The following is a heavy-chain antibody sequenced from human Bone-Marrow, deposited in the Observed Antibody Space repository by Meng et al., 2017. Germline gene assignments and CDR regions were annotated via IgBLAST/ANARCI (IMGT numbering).Heavy chain of an antibody. Sequence: ELQLLEVGGGPVQPGGSLRLSCAASGFTFSSSGMTWVRQAPGKGPEWVSAITGGGGVTYYADSVKGRFTISRDNSKNTLYLQMNSLRAEDTAVYYCGKRISGWYYMDYWGRGTLVTVSS. CDR1: GFTFSSSG. D-gene: IGHD6-19*01. V-gene: IGHV3-23*01. J-gene: IGHJ4*02. CDR2: ITGGGGVT. CDR3: GKRISGWYYMDY.